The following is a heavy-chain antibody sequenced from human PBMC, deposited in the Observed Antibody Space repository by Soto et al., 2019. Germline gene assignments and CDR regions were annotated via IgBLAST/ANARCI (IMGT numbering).Heavy chain of an antibody. J-gene: IGHJ6*02. Sequence: QVTLTESGPVLVTPTETLTLTCTVSGFSLTNNKMGVSWIRQPPGQALEWLANIFSSDEKSYSTSLKSRVTISQDTSKIQVVLKVTNMDPVDTSTYYCARIAGGAPYYYAMDVWGQGTTVTVSS. CDR2: IFSSDEK. D-gene: IGHD1-26*01. V-gene: IGHV2-26*01. CDR1: GFSLTNNKMG. CDR3: ARIAGGAPYYYAMDV.